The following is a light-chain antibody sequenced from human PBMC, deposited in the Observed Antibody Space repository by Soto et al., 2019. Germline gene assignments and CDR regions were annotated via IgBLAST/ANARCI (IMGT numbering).Light chain of an antibody. V-gene: IGLV2-11*01. CDR2: DVA. Sequence: QSALAQPRSVSGSPGQSVTISCTGTGNDVGAYNYVSWYQQPPGRPPKLMIYDVARSPSGVPDRFSGSKSGNTASLTISGLQAEDEADYFCCSYAGGYTYLFGTGTKVTV. CDR1: GNDVGAYNY. J-gene: IGLJ1*01. CDR3: CSYAGGYTYL.